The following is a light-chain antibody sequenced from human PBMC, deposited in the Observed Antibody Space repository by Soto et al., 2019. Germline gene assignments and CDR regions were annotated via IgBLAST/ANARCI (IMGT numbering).Light chain of an antibody. CDR2: DAF. Sequence: EIVLTQSPATLSLSPGERATLSCRASQRISTYLAGYQQKPGQVPRLLIYDAFQRATGIPARFSGSGSGTDFTLTISSLEPEDFAVYYCQQRSDWPITFGHGTRLEIK. V-gene: IGKV3-11*01. CDR1: QRISTY. J-gene: IGKJ5*01. CDR3: QQRSDWPIT.